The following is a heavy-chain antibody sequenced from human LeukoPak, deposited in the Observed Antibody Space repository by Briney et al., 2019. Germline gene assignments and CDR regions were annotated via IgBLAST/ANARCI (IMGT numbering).Heavy chain of an antibody. J-gene: IGHJ4*02. D-gene: IGHD6-13*01. V-gene: IGHV5-51*01. CDR1: GYRLTNNW. Sequence: GESLKISCKISGYRLTNNWVGWVRQVPGKGLEWMGLIYPGDSDTRYSPSFQGQVTFSVDASISTAYLQLSGLRASDTAIYYCVRFGLTSSLDYWGQGTLVTVSS. CDR3: VRFGLTSSLDY. CDR2: IYPGDSDT.